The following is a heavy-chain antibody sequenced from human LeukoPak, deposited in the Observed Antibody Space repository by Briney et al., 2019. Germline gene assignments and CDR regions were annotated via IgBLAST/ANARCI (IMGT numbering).Heavy chain of an antibody. V-gene: IGHV1-69*04. CDR2: IIPILGIA. Sequence: ASVKVSCKASGGTFSSYAISWVRRAPGQGLEWMGRIIPILGIANYAQKFQGRVTITADKSTSTAYMELSSLRSEDTAVYYCARGLTGDGGDYWGQGTLVTVSS. D-gene: IGHD7-27*01. CDR1: GGTFSSYA. CDR3: ARGLTGDGGDY. J-gene: IGHJ4*02.